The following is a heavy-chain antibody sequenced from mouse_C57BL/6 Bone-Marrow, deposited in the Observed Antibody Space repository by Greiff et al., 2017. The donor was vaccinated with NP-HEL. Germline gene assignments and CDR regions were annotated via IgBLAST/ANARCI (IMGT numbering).Heavy chain of an antibody. J-gene: IGHJ3*01. CDR2: IDPSDSYT. Sequence: QVQLQQSGAELVKPGASVKLSCKASGYTFTSYWMHWVKQRPGQGLEWIGEIDPSDSYTNYNQKFKGKSTLTVDKSSSTAYMQLSSLTSEDSAVYYCARPSYRYGGFAYWGQGTLVTVSA. CDR1: GYTFTSYW. CDR3: ARPSYRYGGFAY. D-gene: IGHD1-2*01. V-gene: IGHV1-69*01.